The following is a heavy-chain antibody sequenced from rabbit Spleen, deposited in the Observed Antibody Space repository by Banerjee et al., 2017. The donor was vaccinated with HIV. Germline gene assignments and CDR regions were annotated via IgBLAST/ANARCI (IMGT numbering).Heavy chain of an antibody. J-gene: IGHJ4*01. CDR3: ARGINSHGDGLNL. V-gene: IGHV1S45*01. Sequence: QEQLVESGGGLVKPGASLTLTCTASGFTLSNYWMCWVRQAPGKGLEWIACIYNGASGTTYYASWAKGRFTISKTSSTVDLKMTSLTAADTATYFCARGINSHGDGLNLWGQGTLVTVS. D-gene: IGHD2-1*01. CDR2: IYNGASGTT. CDR1: GFTLSNYW.